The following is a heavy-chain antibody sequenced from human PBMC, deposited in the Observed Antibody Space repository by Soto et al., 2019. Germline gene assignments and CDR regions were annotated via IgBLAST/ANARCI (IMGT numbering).Heavy chain of an antibody. CDR1: GYTFTSYY. CDR2: INPSGGST. D-gene: IGHD3-10*01. V-gene: IGHV1-46*01. J-gene: IGHJ6*02. CDR3: ARESAKTPWLDSMVRGVIMYYYYGMDV. Sequence: ASVKVSCKASGYTFTSYYMHWVRQAPGQGLEWMGIINPSGGSTSYAQKFQGRVTMTRDTSTSTVYMELSSLRSEDTAGYYCARESAKTPWLDSMVRGVIMYYYYGMDVWGQGTTVTVSS.